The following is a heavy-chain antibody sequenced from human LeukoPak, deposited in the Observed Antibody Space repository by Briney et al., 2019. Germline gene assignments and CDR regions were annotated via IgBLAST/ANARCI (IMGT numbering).Heavy chain of an antibody. V-gene: IGHV3-64*01. D-gene: IGHD3-22*01. CDR1: GFTFSSYA. Sequence: GGSLRLSCAASGFTFSSYAMHWVRQAPGKGLEYVSAISSNGGSTYYANSVKGRFTISRDNSKNTLYLQMGSLRAEDMAVYYCARDYHRGVVITYYFDYWGQGTLVTVSS. CDR3: ARDYHRGVVITYYFDY. CDR2: ISSNGGST. J-gene: IGHJ4*02.